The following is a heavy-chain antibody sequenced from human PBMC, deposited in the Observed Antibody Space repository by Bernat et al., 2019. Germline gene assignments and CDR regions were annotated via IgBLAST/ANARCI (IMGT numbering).Heavy chain of an antibody. V-gene: IGHV1-69*06. J-gene: IGHJ6*02. CDR2: IIPIFGTA. Sequence: QVQLVQSGAEVKKPGSSVKVSCKASGGTFSSYAISWVRQAPGQGLEWMGGIIPIFGTANYAQKFQGRVTVTADKSTSTAYMELSSLRSEDTAVYYCAKDQEGSSGGYYGMDVWGQGTTVTVSS. D-gene: IGHD2-15*01. CDR3: AKDQEGSSGGYYGMDV. CDR1: GGTFSSYA.